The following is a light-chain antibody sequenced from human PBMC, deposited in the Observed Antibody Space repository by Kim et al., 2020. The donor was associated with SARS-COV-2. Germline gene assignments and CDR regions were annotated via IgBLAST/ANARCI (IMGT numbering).Light chain of an antibody. V-gene: IGKV1D-12*01. CDR1: QGISSW. CDR3: QQANSFPLT. J-gene: IGKJ4*01. Sequence: ASVGNRVTSTCRASQGISSWFAWYQKKPGKAPKLLIYAAYSLQSGVPSRFSSSGSGTDFTLTISSLQPEDFATYYCQQANSFPLTFGGGTKVDIK. CDR2: AAY.